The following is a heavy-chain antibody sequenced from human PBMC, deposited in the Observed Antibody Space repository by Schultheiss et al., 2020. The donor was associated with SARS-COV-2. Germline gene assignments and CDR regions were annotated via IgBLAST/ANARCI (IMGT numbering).Heavy chain of an antibody. CDR3: ARGGRAVVIAIRRVGLWFDP. CDR1: GGSFSGYY. Sequence: SQTLSLTCAVYGGSFSGYYWSWIRQPPGKGLKWIGEINHSGSTNYNPSLKSRVTISVDTSKNQFSLKLSSVTAADTAVYYCARGGRAVVIAIRRVGLWFDPWGQGTLVTVAS. J-gene: IGHJ5*02. D-gene: IGHD2-21*01. CDR2: INHSGST. V-gene: IGHV4-34*01.